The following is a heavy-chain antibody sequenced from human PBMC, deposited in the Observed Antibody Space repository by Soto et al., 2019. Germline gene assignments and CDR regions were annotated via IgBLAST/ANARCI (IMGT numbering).Heavy chain of an antibody. CDR1: GDSIDSYY. D-gene: IGHD3-16*01. CDR3: ARAWGSYYGMDV. CDR2: ILYSGTT. J-gene: IGHJ6*02. Sequence: QVQLQESGPGLVKASETLSLTCTVSGDSIDSYYWSWIRQPPGKGLEWVGCILYSGTTYYNPSLRSRVLVSLDTSKNQFSLQLSSVTAADTAVYYCARAWGSYYGMDVWGQGTTVTVS. V-gene: IGHV4-59*01.